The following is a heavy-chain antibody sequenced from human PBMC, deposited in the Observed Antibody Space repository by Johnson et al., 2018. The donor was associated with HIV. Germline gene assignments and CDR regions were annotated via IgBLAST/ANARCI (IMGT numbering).Heavy chain of an antibody. J-gene: IGHJ3*02. Sequence: VQLVESGGGLVQPGGSLRLSCAASGFSVSSKYMSWVRQAPGKGLVWVSRINSDGSSTICADSVKGRFTISRDNAKNTLYLQMNSLRAEDTAVYYCVRRFYDSSAFDIWGQGTLVTVSS. D-gene: IGHD3-22*01. CDR1: GFSVSSKY. V-gene: IGHV3-74*02. CDR2: INSDGSST. CDR3: VRRFYDSSAFDI.